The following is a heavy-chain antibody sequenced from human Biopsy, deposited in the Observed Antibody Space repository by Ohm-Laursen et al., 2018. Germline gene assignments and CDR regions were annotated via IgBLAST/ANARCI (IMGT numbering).Heavy chain of an antibody. D-gene: IGHD3-10*01. V-gene: IGHV3-21*01. Sequence: SLRLSCAASGFTLSSYSMNWVRQTPGKGLEWVSTISSSSDNIYYVDSVKGRFTISRDNAKNPLYLQMNSLRAEDTAVYYCARSRGSSGIATIYYYGMDVWGQGTTVTVSS. CDR1: GFTLSSYS. CDR2: ISSSSDNI. J-gene: IGHJ6*02. CDR3: ARSRGSSGIATIYYYGMDV.